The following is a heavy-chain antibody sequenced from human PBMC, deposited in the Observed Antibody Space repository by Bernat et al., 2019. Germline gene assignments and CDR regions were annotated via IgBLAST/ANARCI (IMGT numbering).Heavy chain of an antibody. CDR2: INHSGST. CDR3: ARSHPDTAMTYFDY. CDR1: GGSFSGYY. J-gene: IGHJ4*02. Sequence: QVQLQQWGAGLLKPSETLSLTCAVYGGSFSGYYWSWIRQPPGKGLEWIGEINHSGSTNYNPSLKSRVTISVDTSKNQFSLKLSSVTAADTAVYYYARSHPDTAMTYFDYWGQGTLVTVSS. V-gene: IGHV4-34*01. D-gene: IGHD5-18*01.